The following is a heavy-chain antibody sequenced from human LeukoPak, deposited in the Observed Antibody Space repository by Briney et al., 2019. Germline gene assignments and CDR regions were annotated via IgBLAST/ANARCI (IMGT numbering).Heavy chain of an antibody. Sequence: GGSLRLSCTASGFTFSSYWMNWVRQAPGKGLEWVANIKQDGSEKYYVDSVKGRFTISRDNAKKSLYMQMNSLRAEDTAVYYRARETEMANLDYWGQGPLVTVSS. V-gene: IGHV3-7*04. CDR2: IKQDGSEK. CDR3: ARETEMANLDY. J-gene: IGHJ4*02. D-gene: IGHD5-24*01. CDR1: GFTFSSYW.